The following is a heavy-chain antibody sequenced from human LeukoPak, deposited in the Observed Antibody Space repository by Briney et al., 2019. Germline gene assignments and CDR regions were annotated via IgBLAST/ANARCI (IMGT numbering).Heavy chain of an antibody. J-gene: IGHJ1*01. V-gene: IGHV1-2*02. D-gene: IGHD4-17*01. CDR1: GYTFTGYY. CDR2: INPNSGGT. Sequence: GASVKVSCKASGYTFTGYYMHWVRQAPGQGLEWMGWINPNSGGTNYAQKFQGRVTMTRDTSISTAYMELSRLRSDDTAVYYCARGYPLRGDYAQYFQHWGQGTLVTVSS. CDR3: ARGYPLRGDYAQYFQH.